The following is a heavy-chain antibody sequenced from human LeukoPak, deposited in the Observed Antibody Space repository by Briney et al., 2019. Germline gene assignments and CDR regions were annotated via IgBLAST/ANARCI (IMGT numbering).Heavy chain of an antibody. CDR1: GFTFSSYG. D-gene: IGHD5-12*01. CDR2: IRYDGSNK. CDR3: ARGGYDFDY. Sequence: GGSLRLSCAASGFTFSSYGMHWVRQAPGKGLEWVAYIRYDGSNKYYADSVKGRFTISRDISKNTLYLQMNSLRAEDTAVYYCARGGYDFDYWGQGTLVAVSS. V-gene: IGHV3-30*02. J-gene: IGHJ4*02.